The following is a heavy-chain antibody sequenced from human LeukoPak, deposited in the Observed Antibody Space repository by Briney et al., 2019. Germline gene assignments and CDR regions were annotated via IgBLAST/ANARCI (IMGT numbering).Heavy chain of an antibody. CDR3: ARDIKEWDTAMVRDY. J-gene: IGHJ4*02. CDR2: INPNSGGT. V-gene: IGHV1-2*02. Sequence: ASVKVSCKASGYTFTGYYMHWVRQAPGQGLEWMGWINPNSGGTNYAQKFQGRVTMTRDTSISTAYMELSRLRSDDTAVYYCARDIKEWDTAMVRDYWGQGTLVTVSS. CDR1: GYTFTGYY. D-gene: IGHD5-18*01.